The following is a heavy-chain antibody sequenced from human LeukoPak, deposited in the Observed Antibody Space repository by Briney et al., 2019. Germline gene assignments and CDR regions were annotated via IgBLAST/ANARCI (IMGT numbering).Heavy chain of an antibody. Sequence: GGSLRLSCVASEFIVSSSYTSWVRQAPGKGLEWVSIIFRGRTTHYADSVKGRFTTSRDNSKNTLYLQMSSLRAEDTAVYYCRICGSGCSVIDSWGQGTLVTVSS. D-gene: IGHD2-21*02. V-gene: IGHV3-53*01. CDR1: EFIVSSSY. CDR3: RICGSGCSVIDS. J-gene: IGHJ4*02. CDR2: IFRGRTT.